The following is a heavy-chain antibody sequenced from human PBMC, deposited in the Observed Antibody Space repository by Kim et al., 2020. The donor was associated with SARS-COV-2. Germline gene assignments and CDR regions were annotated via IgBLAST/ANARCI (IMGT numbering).Heavy chain of an antibody. J-gene: IGHJ4*01. Sequence: SETLSLTCSVSGGSITSDTYYWAWIRQPPGKGLEWVGTVYYSGTTNYNPSLKGRVTMARDSSKNEFSLNLTSVATADTAIYYCARQAQFRNKVWGTLRPRGFHDWGQGILVTVSS. V-gene: IGHV4-39*01. CDR3: ARQAQFRNKVWGTLRPRGFHD. CDR1: GGSITSDTYY. CDR2: VYYSGTT. D-gene: IGHD3-16*01.